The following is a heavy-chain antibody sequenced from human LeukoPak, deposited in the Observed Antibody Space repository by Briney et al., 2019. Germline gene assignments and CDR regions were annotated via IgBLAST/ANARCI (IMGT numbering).Heavy chain of an antibody. D-gene: IGHD3-10*01. CDR1: GFTLSSYL. Sequence: GGSLRHPCAASGFTLSSYLMSWVRQAPGKGLEWLAYIDQDGRDISYLDSVKGRFTIARDNAKNSPILQMNSLRTEDTAVYYCARGTGRGGGHYWGQGTLVTVSS. V-gene: IGHV3-7*01. CDR3: ARGTGRGGGHY. CDR2: IDQDGRDI. J-gene: IGHJ4*02.